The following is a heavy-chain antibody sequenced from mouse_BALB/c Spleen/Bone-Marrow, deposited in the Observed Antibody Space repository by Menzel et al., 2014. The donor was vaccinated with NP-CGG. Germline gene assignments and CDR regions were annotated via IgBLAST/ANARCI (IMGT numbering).Heavy chain of an antibody. J-gene: IGHJ1*01. CDR3: KKVLRFRKYSDV. CDR2: ISSGGSYI. V-gene: IGHV5-6-4*01. Sequence: EVKLVESGGGLVKPGGSLKLSCAASGFTLSGYNMSWVRQTPEKRLEWVATISSGGSYIYYLDSVKGRFTISRDNAENTLYLKMSNLKSEDTPFYYCKKVLRFRKYSDVWGPGTPPPVPS. CDR1: GFTLSGYN. D-gene: IGHD1-1*01.